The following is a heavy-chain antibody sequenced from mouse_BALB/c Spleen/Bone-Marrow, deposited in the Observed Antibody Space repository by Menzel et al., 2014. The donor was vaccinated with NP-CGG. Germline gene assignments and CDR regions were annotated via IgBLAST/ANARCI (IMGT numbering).Heavy chain of an antibody. CDR1: GYTFTSYW. D-gene: IGHD2-14*01. Sequence: VQLQQSGAELAKPGASVKMSCKASGYTFTSYWMHWVKQRPGPGLEWIGYINPSTTYSAYNQKFKDKATLTADKSSSTAYVQLSSLTSEDSAVYYCALYYRYDYFDYWGQGTTLTVSS. J-gene: IGHJ2*01. V-gene: IGHV1-7*01. CDR2: INPSTTYS. CDR3: ALYYRYDYFDY.